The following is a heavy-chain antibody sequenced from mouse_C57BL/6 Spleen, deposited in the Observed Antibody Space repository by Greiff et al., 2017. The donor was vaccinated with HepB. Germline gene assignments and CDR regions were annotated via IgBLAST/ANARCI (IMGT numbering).Heavy chain of an antibody. Sequence: EVKLVESGGGLVKPGGSLKLSCAASGFTFSDYGMHWVRQAPEKGLEWVAYISSGSSTIYYADTVKGRFTISRDNAKNTLFLQMTSLRSEDTAMYYCARPGDYGDLNFDYWGQGTTLTVSS. D-gene: IGHD2-4*01. V-gene: IGHV5-17*01. CDR2: ISSGSSTI. CDR1: GFTFSDYG. J-gene: IGHJ2*01. CDR3: ARPGDYGDLNFDY.